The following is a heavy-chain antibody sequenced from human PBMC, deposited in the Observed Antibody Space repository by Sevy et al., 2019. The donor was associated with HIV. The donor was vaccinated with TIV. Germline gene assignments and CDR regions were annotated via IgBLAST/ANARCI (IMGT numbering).Heavy chain of an antibody. CDR1: GYTFTGYY. Sequence: ASVKVSCKASGYTFTGYYMHWVQQAPGQGLEWMGWSNPNSGGTNYAQKFQGRVTMTRDTSISTAYMELSRLRSDDTAVYYCARVRGCSSTSCYWYFDLWGRGTLVTVSS. CDR2: SNPNSGGT. D-gene: IGHD2-2*01. CDR3: ARVRGCSSTSCYWYFDL. J-gene: IGHJ2*01. V-gene: IGHV1-2*02.